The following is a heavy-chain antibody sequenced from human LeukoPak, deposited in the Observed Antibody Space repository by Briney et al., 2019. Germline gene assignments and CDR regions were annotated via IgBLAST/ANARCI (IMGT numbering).Heavy chain of an antibody. Sequence: GGSLRLSCAASGFTFSDYYISWIRQAPGKGLEWVSYISSSGSTIYYADSVKGRFTISRDNAKNSLYLQMNSLRAEDTAVYYCARSRRYYYGSGSTYYFDYWGQGTLVTVSS. CDR3: ARSRRYYYGSGSTYYFDY. D-gene: IGHD3-10*01. J-gene: IGHJ4*02. CDR1: GFTFSDYY. CDR2: ISSSGSTI. V-gene: IGHV3-11*01.